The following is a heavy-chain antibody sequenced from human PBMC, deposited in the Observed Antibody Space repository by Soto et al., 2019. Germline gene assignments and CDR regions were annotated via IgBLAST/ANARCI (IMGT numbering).Heavy chain of an antibody. CDR1: GFTFSSYG. D-gene: IGHD3-3*01. CDR2: IWYDGSNK. V-gene: IGHV3-33*01. CDR3: ARDPRERFLEWLLYSKGEKMDV. Sequence: QVQLVESGGGVVQPGRSLRLSCAASGFTFSSYGMHWVRQAPGKGLEWVAVIWYDGSNKYYADSVKGRFTISRDNSKNTLYLQMNSLRAEDTAVYYCARDPRERFLEWLLYSKGEKMDVWGQGTTVTVSS. J-gene: IGHJ6*02.